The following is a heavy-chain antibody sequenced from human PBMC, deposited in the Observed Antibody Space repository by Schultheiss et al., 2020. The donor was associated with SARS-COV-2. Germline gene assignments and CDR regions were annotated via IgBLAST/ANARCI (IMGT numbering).Heavy chain of an antibody. CDR2: ISYDGSNK. CDR1: GFTFSSYG. V-gene: IGHV3-30*03. CDR3: ARVFCSGSSCYVAFDI. D-gene: IGHD2-15*01. J-gene: IGHJ3*02. Sequence: GESLKISCAASGFTFSSYGMHWVRQAPGKGLEWVAVISYDGSNKYYADSVKGRFTISRDNSKNTLFLQMNSLRAEDTAVYYCARVFCSGSSCYVAFDIWGQGTMVTVSS.